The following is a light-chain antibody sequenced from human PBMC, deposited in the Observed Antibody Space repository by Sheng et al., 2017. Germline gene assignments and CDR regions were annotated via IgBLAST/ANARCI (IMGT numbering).Light chain of an antibody. J-gene: IGLJ1*01. Sequence: QSALTQPASVSGSPGQSITISCTGTSSDVGGYDYVSWYQQHPGKAPKLMIYDVTNRPSGVSNRFSGSKSGNTASLAITGLQVDDEADYYCQSCDSSLSGCVFGSGTKVTV. CDR2: DVT. CDR3: QSCDSSLSGCV. V-gene: IGLV2-14*01. CDR1: SSDVGGYDY.